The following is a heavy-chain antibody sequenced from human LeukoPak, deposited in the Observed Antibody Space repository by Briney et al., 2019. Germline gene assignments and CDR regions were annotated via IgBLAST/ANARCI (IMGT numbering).Heavy chain of an antibody. J-gene: IGHJ5*02. CDR2: ISSSGSTI. CDR3: ARGGEAWFDP. V-gene: IGHV3-11*01. Sequence: NSGGSPRLSCAASGFTVSGNYMSWVRQAPGKGLEWVSYISSSGSTIYYADSVKGRFTISRDNAKNSLYLQMNSLRAEDTAVYYCARGGEAWFDPWGQGTLVTVSS. CDR1: GFTVSGNY.